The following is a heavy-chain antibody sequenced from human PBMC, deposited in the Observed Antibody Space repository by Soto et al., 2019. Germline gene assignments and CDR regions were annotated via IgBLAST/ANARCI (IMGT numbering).Heavy chain of an antibody. D-gene: IGHD3-10*01. V-gene: IGHV3-21*01. CDR1: GFTFRTYT. J-gene: IGHJ6*02. CDR2: IRGFSPYT. Sequence: EVPLVESGGGLVKPGGSLRLSCISSGFTFRTYTMNWVRQAPGKGLEWVSGIRGFSPYTFYAESVKGRFTISRDNAKNSVYLQMNSLRAEDTAVYYCARDRGYDAHDYYYNAMDVWGQGTTVTVSS. CDR3: ARDRGYDAHDYYYNAMDV.